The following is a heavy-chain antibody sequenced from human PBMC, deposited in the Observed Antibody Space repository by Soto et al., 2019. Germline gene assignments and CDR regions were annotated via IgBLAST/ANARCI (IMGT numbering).Heavy chain of an antibody. CDR1: GGSIYRSGYY. J-gene: IGHJ4*02. D-gene: IGHD2-15*01. CDR2: IDYNGVT. CDR3: GKVLVGATGHTDSDS. Sequence: SETLSLTCTVSGGSIYRSGYYWSWIRQPPGRGLEWIGNIDYNGVTYSNPSLKSRVTISRDTSKNQFSLKLTSVTAADTALYYCGKVLVGATGHTDSDSWGPGXLVTVSS. V-gene: IGHV4-39*01.